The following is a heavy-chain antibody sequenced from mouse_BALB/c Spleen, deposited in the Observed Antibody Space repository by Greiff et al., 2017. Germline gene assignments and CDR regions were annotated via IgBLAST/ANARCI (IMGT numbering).Heavy chain of an antibody. Sequence: EVKLVESGGGLVQPGGSLKLSCAASGFTFSSYTMSWVRQTPEKRLEWVAYISNGGGSTYYPDTVKGRFTIYRDNAKNTLYLQMSSLKSEDTAMYYCARGIYDGYFAWFAYWGQGTLVTVSA. CDR2: ISNGGGST. J-gene: IGHJ3*01. V-gene: IGHV5-12-2*01. D-gene: IGHD2-3*01. CDR3: ARGIYDGYFAWFAY. CDR1: GFTFSSYT.